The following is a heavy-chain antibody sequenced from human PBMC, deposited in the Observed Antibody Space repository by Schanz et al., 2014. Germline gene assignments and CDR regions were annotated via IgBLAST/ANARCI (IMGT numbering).Heavy chain of an antibody. CDR1: GFTFSSYA. J-gene: IGHJ4*02. D-gene: IGHD4-17*01. Sequence: QVQLVESGGGVVQPGRSLRLSCAASGFTFSSYAMHWVRQAPGKGLEWVAVISYDGSNKYYADSVKGRFTISRDNSKNSLCLQMNSLRAEDTALYYCARVLGGDEGLDQWGQGTLVTVSS. V-gene: IGHV3-30*04. CDR3: ARVLGGDEGLDQ. CDR2: ISYDGSNK.